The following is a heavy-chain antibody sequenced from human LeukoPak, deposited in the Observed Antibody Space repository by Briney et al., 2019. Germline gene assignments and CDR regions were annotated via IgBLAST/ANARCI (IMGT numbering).Heavy chain of an antibody. CDR2: INPNSGGT. J-gene: IGHJ4*02. V-gene: IGHV1-2*02. CDR3: ARDFTIFGGEYYFDY. D-gene: IGHD3-3*01. Sequence: ASVKVSCKASGYTFTGYYMHWVRQAPGQGLEWMGWINPNSGGTNYAQKFQGRVTMTRDTSISGAYMELSRLRSDDTAVYYCARDFTIFGGEYYFDYWGQGTLVTVSS. CDR1: GYTFTGYY.